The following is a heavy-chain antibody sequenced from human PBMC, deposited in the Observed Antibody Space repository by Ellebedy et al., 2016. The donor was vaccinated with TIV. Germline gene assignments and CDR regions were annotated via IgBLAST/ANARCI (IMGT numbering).Heavy chain of an antibody. CDR3: AREDRTIFGASYYYYGMDV. J-gene: IGHJ6*02. D-gene: IGHD3-3*01. CDR1: GGSISSYY. V-gene: IGHV4-59*01. Sequence: SETLSLXXTVSGGSISSYYWSWIRQPPGKGLEWIGYIYYSGSTNYNPSLKSRVTISVDTSKNQFSLKLSSVTAADTAVYYCAREDRTIFGASYYYYGMDVWGQGTTVTVSS. CDR2: IYYSGST.